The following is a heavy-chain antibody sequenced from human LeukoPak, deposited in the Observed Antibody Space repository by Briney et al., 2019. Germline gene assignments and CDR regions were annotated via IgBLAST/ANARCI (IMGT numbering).Heavy chain of an antibody. CDR2: INPNSGGT. CDR1: GYTFTGYY. Sequence: ASVKVSCKASGYTFTGYYMHWVRQAPGQGLEWMGWINPNSGGTNYAQKFQGRVTMARDTSISSAYMELSRLRSDDTAVYYCARDNSGGNSIHDYWGQGTLVTVSS. CDR3: ARDNSGGNSIHDY. V-gene: IGHV1-2*02. D-gene: IGHD4-23*01. J-gene: IGHJ4*02.